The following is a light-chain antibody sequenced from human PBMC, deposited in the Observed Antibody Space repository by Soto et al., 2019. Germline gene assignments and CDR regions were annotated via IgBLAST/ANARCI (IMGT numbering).Light chain of an antibody. CDR1: QSVRDRY. CDR3: QQYGSSPGT. Sequence: EIVLTQSPGTLSLSPGERATLSCRASQSVRDRYLAWYQQKPGQAPSLLIYDTSTRATGVPDRFSGSGSGTDLAITISRVEPEDFAIYFCQQYGSSPGTFGQGTKVDIK. J-gene: IGKJ1*01. V-gene: IGKV3-20*01. CDR2: DTS.